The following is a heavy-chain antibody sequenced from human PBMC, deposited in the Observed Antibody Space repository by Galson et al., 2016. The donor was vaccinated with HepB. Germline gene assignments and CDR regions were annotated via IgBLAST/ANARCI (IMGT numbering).Heavy chain of an antibody. D-gene: IGHD1-26*01. CDR3: ATGSGLKWEHHWYFDL. Sequence: SVKVSCKVSGYTLADFSVHWVRRAPGKGLEWMGGFDPQEGKTMYGQRFQGRVTMTEDTSTDTAYMDLRSLQFEDTAIYYCATGSGLKWEHHWYFDLWGRGTLVTVSS. J-gene: IGHJ2*01. V-gene: IGHV1-24*01. CDR1: GYTLADFS. CDR2: FDPQEGKT.